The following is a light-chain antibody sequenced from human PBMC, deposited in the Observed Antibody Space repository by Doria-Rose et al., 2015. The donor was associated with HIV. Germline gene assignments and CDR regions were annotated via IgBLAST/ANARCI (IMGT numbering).Light chain of an antibody. CDR2: KAA. Sequence: SVGDRVTITCRASQSISSWLAWYQQKPGKAPKLLMYKAASFESGVPSRFSGSGSGTEFTLPISSLQPDDFATYYCLQYNTYPFAFGPGTKVD. CDR1: QSISSW. J-gene: IGKJ3*01. V-gene: IGKV1-5*03. CDR3: LQYNTYPFA.